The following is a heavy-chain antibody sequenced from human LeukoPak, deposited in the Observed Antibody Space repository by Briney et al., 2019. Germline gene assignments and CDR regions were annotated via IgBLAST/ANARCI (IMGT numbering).Heavy chain of an antibody. CDR1: GGMFSTYA. V-gene: IGHV1-69*13. D-gene: IGHD2-21*02. CDR2: IIPISTTA. Sequence: ASVKVSCKASGGMFSTYAISWVRQAPGQGPEWIGGIIPISTTANYAQKFQGRVTITSDEFTRTAYMEVYSLKCEDTAVYYCTIGPFCGVDCYAVDYWGQGTLVTVSS. J-gene: IGHJ4*02. CDR3: TIGPFCGVDCYAVDY.